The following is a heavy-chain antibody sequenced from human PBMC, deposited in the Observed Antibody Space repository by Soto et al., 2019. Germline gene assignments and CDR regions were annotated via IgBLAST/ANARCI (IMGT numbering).Heavy chain of an antibody. Sequence: EVQLLESGGGLVQPGVSLRLSCAASGFTFSSYAMSWVRQAPGQGLECVSAIIGSGGSTYYADSVNGRFTISRDNSKNTLYLQMNSLRAEDTAVYYCAKDVVRYFWSGYFSYFAYWGQGTLVTVSS. CDR1: GFTFSSYA. D-gene: IGHD3-3*01. J-gene: IGHJ4*02. CDR3: AKDVVRYFWSGYFSYFAY. V-gene: IGHV3-23*01. CDR2: IIGSGGST.